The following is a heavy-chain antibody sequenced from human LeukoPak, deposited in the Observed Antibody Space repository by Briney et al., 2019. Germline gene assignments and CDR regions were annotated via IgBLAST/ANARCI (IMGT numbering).Heavy chain of an antibody. V-gene: IGHV3-7*01. CDR1: GFTFSTYW. CDR3: ARHTATHFDY. J-gene: IGHJ4*02. CDR2: VKEDGGEK. Sequence: PGGSLRLSCAASGFTFSTYWMTWVRQAPGKGLEWVANVKEDGGEKYYVDSVKGRFTISRDNAKSSLYLQMNSLRAEDTAVYYCARHTATHFDYWGQGTLVTVSS. D-gene: IGHD1-1*01.